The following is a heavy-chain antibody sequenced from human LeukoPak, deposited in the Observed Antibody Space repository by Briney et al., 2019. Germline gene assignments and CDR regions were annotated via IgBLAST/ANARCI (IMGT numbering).Heavy chain of an antibody. CDR1: GFTFSSYA. D-gene: IGHD4-17*01. Sequence: GSLRLSCAASGFTFSSYAMHWVRQAPGKGLEWVAVISYDGSNKYYADSVKGRFTISRDNSKNTLYLQMNSLRAEDTAVYYCARDPGLRTVTYYFDYWGQGTLVTVSS. CDR3: ARDPGLRTVTYYFDY. CDR2: ISYDGSNK. J-gene: IGHJ4*02. V-gene: IGHV3-30*04.